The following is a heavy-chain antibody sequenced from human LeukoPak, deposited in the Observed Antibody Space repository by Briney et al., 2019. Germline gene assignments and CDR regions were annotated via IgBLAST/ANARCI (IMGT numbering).Heavy chain of an antibody. J-gene: IGHJ3*02. CDR3: AKGGGAGAFDI. CDR1: GFTFSSFW. Sequence: PGGSLRLSCVASGFTFSSFWMSWVRQAPGKGLEWVAKIIQDGSEKYYVDSVKGRFTISRDNAKNSLYLQMNSLRAEDTAEYYCAKGGGAGAFDIWGQGTMVTVSS. D-gene: IGHD3-3*01. V-gene: IGHV3-7*05. CDR2: IIQDGSEK.